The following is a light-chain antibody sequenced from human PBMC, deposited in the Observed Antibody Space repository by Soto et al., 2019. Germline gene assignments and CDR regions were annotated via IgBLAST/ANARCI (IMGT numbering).Light chain of an antibody. J-gene: IGKJ5*01. CDR1: QTISSW. Sequence: DFQIILSPSTLCGSVGDMVTITCRASQTISSWLAWYQQKPGKAPKLLIYKASTLKSGVPSRFSGSGSGTEFTLTISSLQPDGFATYYCQQLNSFPITFGPGTRLEIK. CDR2: KAS. V-gene: IGKV1-5*03. CDR3: QQLNSFPIT.